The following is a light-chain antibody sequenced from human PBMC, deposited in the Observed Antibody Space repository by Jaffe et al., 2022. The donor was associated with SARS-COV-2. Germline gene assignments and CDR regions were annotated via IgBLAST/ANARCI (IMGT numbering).Light chain of an antibody. CDR1: QSISSTY. Sequence: IVLTQSPGTLSLSPGERATLSCRASQSISSTYLAWYQQKPGQAPRLLMYGASTRATGIPDRFSGGGSGTDFTLTISRLEPEDFAVYFCQHYAGSPWTFGLGTKVEIK. CDR2: GAS. J-gene: IGKJ1*01. CDR3: QHYAGSPWT. V-gene: IGKV3-20*01.